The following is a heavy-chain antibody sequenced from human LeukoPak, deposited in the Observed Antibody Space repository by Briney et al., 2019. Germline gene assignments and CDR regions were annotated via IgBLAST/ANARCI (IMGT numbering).Heavy chain of an antibody. CDR2: INTNTGNP. CDR3: ARGTRYLLRIAAAGTFHY. V-gene: IGHV7-4-1*02. D-gene: IGHD6-13*01. CDR1: GGTFSSYA. J-gene: IGHJ4*02. Sequence: GASVKVSCKASGGTFSSYAISWVRQAPGQGLEWMGWINTNTGNPTYAQGFTGRFVFSLDTSVSTAYLQISSLKAEDTAVYYCARGTRYLLRIAAAGTFHYWGQGTLVTVSS.